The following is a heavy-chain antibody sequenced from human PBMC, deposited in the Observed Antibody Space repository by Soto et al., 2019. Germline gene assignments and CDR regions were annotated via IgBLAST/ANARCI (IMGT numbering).Heavy chain of an antibody. V-gene: IGHV3-23*01. D-gene: IGHD3-3*01. CDR2: ISGSGGST. CDR3: AKDYHIWSGSMDV. J-gene: IGHJ6*02. Sequence: PGGSLRRSCAAAGFTFSSYAMSWVRQAPGKGLEWVSAISGSGGSTYYADSVKGRFTISRDNSKNTLYLQMNSLRGEDTAVYYCAKDYHIWSGSMDVWAQGTTVTVSS. CDR1: GFTFSSYA.